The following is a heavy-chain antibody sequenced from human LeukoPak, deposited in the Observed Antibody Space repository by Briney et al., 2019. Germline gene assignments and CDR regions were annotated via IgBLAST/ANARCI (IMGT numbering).Heavy chain of an antibody. Sequence: SVKVSCKASGGTFSSYAISWVRQAPGQGLEWMGGIIPIFGTANYAQKFQGRVTITTDESTSTAYMELSSLRSEDTAVYYCARSYYDSSAFDIWGQGTMVTVSS. V-gene: IGHV1-69*05. CDR3: ARSYYDSSAFDI. CDR1: GGTFSSYA. D-gene: IGHD3-22*01. J-gene: IGHJ3*02. CDR2: IIPIFGTA.